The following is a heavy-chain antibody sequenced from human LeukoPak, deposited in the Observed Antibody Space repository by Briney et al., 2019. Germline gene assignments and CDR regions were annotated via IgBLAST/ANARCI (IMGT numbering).Heavy chain of an antibody. J-gene: IGHJ4*02. D-gene: IGHD3-22*01. CDR3: ARPSGRYYYDSSGYYPLDY. CDR1: GGSISGYY. Sequence: SETLSLTCTVSGGSISGYYWSWIRQPPGKGLEWIGYIYYSGSTNYNPSLKSRVTISVDTSKNQFSLKLSSVTAADTAVYYCARPSGRYYYDSSGYYPLDYWGQGTLVTVSS. V-gene: IGHV4-59*01. CDR2: IYYSGST.